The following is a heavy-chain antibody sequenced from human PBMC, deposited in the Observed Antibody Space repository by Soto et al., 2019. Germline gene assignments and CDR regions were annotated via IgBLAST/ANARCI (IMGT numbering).Heavy chain of an antibody. J-gene: IGHJ4*02. CDR1: GYTFTSYD. D-gene: IGHD3-3*01. Sequence: GGSVKVSCKASGYTFTSYDINWVRQATGQGLEWMGWMNPNSGNTGYAQKFQGRVTMTRNTSISTAYMELSSLRSEDTAVYYCARVYYDFWSGHGGFDYWGQGTLVTVSS. CDR2: MNPNSGNT. V-gene: IGHV1-8*01. CDR3: ARVYYDFWSGHGGFDY.